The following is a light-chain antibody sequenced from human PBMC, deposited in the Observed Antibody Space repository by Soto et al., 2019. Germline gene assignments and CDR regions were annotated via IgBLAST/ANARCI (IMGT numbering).Light chain of an antibody. CDR1: QSVRSY. CDR3: QQDGT. V-gene: IGKV3-11*01. J-gene: IGKJ5*01. Sequence: EIVLTQSPATLSLSPGERATLSCRASQSVRSYLGWYQQRPGQAPRLLIYDASNRATGIPARFSGSGSGTDFTLTISSLEPEDFEVYYCQQDGTFGQGTRLEIK. CDR2: DAS.